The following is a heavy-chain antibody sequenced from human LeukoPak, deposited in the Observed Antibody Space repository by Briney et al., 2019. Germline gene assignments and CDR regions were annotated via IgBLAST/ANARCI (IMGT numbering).Heavy chain of an antibody. J-gene: IGHJ4*02. V-gene: IGHV4-59*01. D-gene: IGHD6-13*01. Sequence: SETLSLTCTVSGGSISSYYWSWIRQPPGKGLEWIGYIYYSGSTNYNPSLKSRVTISVDTSKNQFTLRLSSATAADTAVYYCARGTSSSWHDYWGQGTLVTVSS. CDR2: IYYSGST. CDR1: GGSISSYY. CDR3: ARGTSSSWHDY.